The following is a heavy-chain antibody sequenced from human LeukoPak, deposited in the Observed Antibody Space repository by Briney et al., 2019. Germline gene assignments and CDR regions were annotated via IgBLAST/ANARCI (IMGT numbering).Heavy chain of an antibody. D-gene: IGHD6-13*01. CDR1: GGSISSYY. CDR2: ICTSGSSSGST. V-gene: IGHV4-4*07. Sequence: SETLSLTCTVSGGSISSYYWSWIRQPAGKGLEWIGRICTSGSSSGSTNYNPYLKSRVTMSVDTPKNQFSLKLNSVTAADTAVYCCARAAAGTGNFDYWGQGTLVTVSS. CDR3: ARAAAGTGNFDY. J-gene: IGHJ4*02.